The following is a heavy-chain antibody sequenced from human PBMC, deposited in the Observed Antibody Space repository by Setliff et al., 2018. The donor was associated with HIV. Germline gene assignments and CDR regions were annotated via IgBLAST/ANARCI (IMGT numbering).Heavy chain of an antibody. V-gene: IGHV3-23*01. D-gene: IGHD6-13*01. CDR2: ISGSGANT. Sequence: PGGSLRLSCAASGFTFSSYTMSWVRQAPGKGLEWVSGISGSGANTYHADSVKGRFTISRDKSKNTLYLQMSSLRADDTAVYYCARDNSRWRDYYYYGMDVWGQGTTVTVSS. J-gene: IGHJ6*02. CDR1: GFTFSSYT. CDR3: ARDNSRWRDYYYYGMDV.